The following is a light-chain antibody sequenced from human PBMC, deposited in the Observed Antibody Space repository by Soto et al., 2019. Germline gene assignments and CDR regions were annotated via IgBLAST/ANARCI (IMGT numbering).Light chain of an antibody. CDR2: GAS. V-gene: IGKV3-20*01. CDR1: QSVSSSY. Sequence: EIVLTQSPGTLSLSPGERATLSCRASQSVSSSYLAWYQQKPGQAPRLLIYGASSRATGIPDRFSGSGSGTDFTLPISRLEPEDFAVYYCQQYGSSPNIAFTFGPGTKVDIK. CDR3: QQYGSSPNIAFT. J-gene: IGKJ3*01.